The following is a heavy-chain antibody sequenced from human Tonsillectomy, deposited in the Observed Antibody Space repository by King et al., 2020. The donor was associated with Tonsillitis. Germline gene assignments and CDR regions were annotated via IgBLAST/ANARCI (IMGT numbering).Heavy chain of an antibody. CDR1: GGSISSSGYY. Sequence: LQLQESGPGLVKSSETLSLTCTVSGGSISSSGYYWGWIRQPPGKGLEWIGSIYYSGNTYYNPSLKSRVTISVDTSKNQFSLKLTSVTAADTAVYYCAGQDTSGWYMDPNYFDYWGQGTLVTVSS. D-gene: IGHD6-19*01. J-gene: IGHJ4*02. V-gene: IGHV4-39*01. CDR2: IYYSGNT. CDR3: AGQDTSGWYMDPNYFDY.